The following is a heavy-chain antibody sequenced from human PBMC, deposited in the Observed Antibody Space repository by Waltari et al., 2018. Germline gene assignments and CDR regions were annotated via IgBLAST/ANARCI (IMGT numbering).Heavy chain of an antibody. CDR3: ARHGDFCFDY. J-gene: IGHJ4*02. Sequence: TFSDYWMGWVRQAPGKGLEWVANIKKDASTKYYVDSVKGRFTISRDNAKNSLYLEMNSLTAEDTAVYYCARHGDFCFDYWGQGILVTVSS. CDR2: IKKDASTK. V-gene: IGHV3-7*01. D-gene: IGHD4-17*01. CDR1: TFSDYW.